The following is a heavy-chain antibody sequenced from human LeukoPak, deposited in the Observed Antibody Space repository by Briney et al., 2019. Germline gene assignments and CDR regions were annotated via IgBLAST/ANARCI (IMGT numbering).Heavy chain of an antibody. V-gene: IGHV3-21*01. D-gene: IGHD2-2*01. CDR1: GFTFSSCS. CDR2: ISSSSSYI. Sequence: GGSLRLSCAASGFTFSSCSMNWVRQAPGKGLEWVSSISSSSSYIYYADSVKGRFTISRDNAKNSLYLQMNSLRAEDTAVYYCARVGYCSSTSCYWYFDYWGQGTLVTVSS. CDR3: ARVGYCSSTSCYWYFDY. J-gene: IGHJ4*02.